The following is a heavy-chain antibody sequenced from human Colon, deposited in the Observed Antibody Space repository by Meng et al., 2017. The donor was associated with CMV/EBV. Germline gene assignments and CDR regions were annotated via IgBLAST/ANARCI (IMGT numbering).Heavy chain of an antibody. V-gene: IGHV3-74*01. CDR3: ASLGSSSTSDI. CDR2: INGDGSTT. CDR1: GFTFSSYW. D-gene: IGHD6-6*01. Sequence: GESLKISCAASGFTFSSYWMNWVHQVPGKGLVWVSGINGDGSTTSYVDSVQGRFTISRDNAKNTLFLQMNSLKDDDTAVYYCASLGSSSTSDIWGQGTMVTVSS. J-gene: IGHJ3*02.